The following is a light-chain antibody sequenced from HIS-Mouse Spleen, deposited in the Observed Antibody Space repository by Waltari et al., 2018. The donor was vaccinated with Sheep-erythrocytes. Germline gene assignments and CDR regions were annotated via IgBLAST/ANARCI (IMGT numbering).Light chain of an antibody. CDR1: QSVSSSY. J-gene: IGKJ4*01. CDR3: QQYGSSPLT. Sequence: EIVFTQSPGTLSLSPGERASQSVSSSYLAWYQQKPGQAPRLLIYGASSRATGIPDRFSGSGSGTDFTLTISRLEPEDFAVYYCQQYGSSPLTFGGGTKVEIK. CDR2: GAS. V-gene: IGKV3-20*01.